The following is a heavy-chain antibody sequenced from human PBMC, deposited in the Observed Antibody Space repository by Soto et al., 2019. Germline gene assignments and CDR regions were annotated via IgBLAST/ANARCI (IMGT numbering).Heavy chain of an antibody. D-gene: IGHD6-6*01. CDR3: ARDPSSSSREVDY. CDR2: IIPIFGTA. J-gene: IGHJ4*02. Sequence: QVQLVKSGAEVKKPGSSVKVSCKASGGTFSSYAINWVRQAPGQGLEWMGGIIPIFGTANYAQKFQGRVTITADKSTRTAYMELSSLRSDDTAVYYCARDPSSSSREVDYWGQGTLVTVSS. CDR1: GGTFSSYA. V-gene: IGHV1-69*06.